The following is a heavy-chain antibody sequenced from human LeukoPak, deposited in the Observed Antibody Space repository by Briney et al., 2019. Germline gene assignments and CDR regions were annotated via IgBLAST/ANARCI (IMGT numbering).Heavy chain of an antibody. CDR3: ARWRQWPVNLDAFHI. CDR2: IYYSGST. D-gene: IGHD6-19*01. CDR1: GGTVSSYY. Sequence: PSETLSLTCTASGGTVSSYYWSWIRQPPGKGLEWIGYIYYSGSTNYNPSLKSRVTISVDTSNNQFSLKLSTVTAADTAVYYCARWRQWPVNLDAFHIWGQGTMGTVSS. J-gene: IGHJ3*02. V-gene: IGHV4-59*08.